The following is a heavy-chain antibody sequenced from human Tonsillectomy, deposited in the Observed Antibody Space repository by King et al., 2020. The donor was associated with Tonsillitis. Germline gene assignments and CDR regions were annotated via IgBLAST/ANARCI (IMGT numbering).Heavy chain of an antibody. D-gene: IGHD1-26*01. CDR1: DYSISSGYY. J-gene: IGHJ4*02. Sequence: VQLQESGPGLVKPSETLSLTCAVSDYSISSGYYWGWIRQPPGKGLEWIGSIYHSGSTYYSPSLKSRVTISVDTSKNQFSLKLSSVTAADTAAYYCARDGSAGTFDYWGQGTLVTVSS. V-gene: IGHV4-38-2*01. CDR2: IYHSGST. CDR3: ARDGSAGTFDY.